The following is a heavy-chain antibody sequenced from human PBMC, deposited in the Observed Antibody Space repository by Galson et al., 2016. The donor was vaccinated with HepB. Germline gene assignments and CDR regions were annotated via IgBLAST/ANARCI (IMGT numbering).Heavy chain of an antibody. CDR1: GFTFSAYP. V-gene: IGHV3-74*01. Sequence: SLRLSCAASGFTFSAYPMHWVRHAPGQGLVWISRTFTDGSGTLDADSVKGRFTISRDNAKNRLCLQMNSLRVDDTAVYYCGRGSQYGFDMWGQGTMVTVSS. J-gene: IGHJ3*02. D-gene: IGHD4-11*01. CDR2: TFTDGSGT. CDR3: GRGSQYGFDM.